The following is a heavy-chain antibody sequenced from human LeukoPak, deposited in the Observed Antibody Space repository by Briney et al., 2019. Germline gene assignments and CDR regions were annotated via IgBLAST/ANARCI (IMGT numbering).Heavy chain of an antibody. D-gene: IGHD3-22*01. CDR3: AREHYYDSSGYHDY. V-gene: IGHV4-4*07. Sequence: PSETLSLTCTVSGGSISSYYWSWIRQPAGKGLEYIGRIYASGSTNYNPSLKSRVTISVDTSKNHFSLKLTSVTAADTAVYYCAREHYYDSSGYHDYWGQGTLVTVSS. J-gene: IGHJ4*02. CDR2: IYASGST. CDR1: GGSISSYY.